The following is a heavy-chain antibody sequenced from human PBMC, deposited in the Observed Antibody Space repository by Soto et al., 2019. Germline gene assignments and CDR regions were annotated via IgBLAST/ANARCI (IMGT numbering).Heavy chain of an antibody. Sequence: ASRKVSCTASGYTLTNYGIHRGRQAPPPRLDWLGWINSGNGNIKYSQTFQGRVTITRDTSTSTVYMELSSLRSEDTAVYYCARDRGRGGSYYIYFYGMDVWGQGTTVTVSS. CDR3: ARDRGRGGSYYIYFYGMDV. D-gene: IGHD1-26*01. CDR1: GYTLTNYG. J-gene: IGHJ6*02. V-gene: IGHV1-3*01. CDR2: INSGNGNI.